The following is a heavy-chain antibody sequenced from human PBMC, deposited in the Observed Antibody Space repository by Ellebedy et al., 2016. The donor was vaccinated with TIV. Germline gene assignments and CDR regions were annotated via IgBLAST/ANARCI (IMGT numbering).Heavy chain of an antibody. V-gene: IGHV3-7*01. D-gene: IGHD4-23*01. CDR1: GFTFSGHW. Sequence: GGSLRLSXAASGFTFSGHWMSWVRQAPGKGLEWVANIKKDGSLKNYVDSVKGRFTISRDNSKNTLYLQMNSLRAEDTAVYYCATRGDYGGNTNYYYGMDVWGQGTTVTVSS. CDR2: IKKDGSLK. CDR3: ATRGDYGGNTNYYYGMDV. J-gene: IGHJ6*02.